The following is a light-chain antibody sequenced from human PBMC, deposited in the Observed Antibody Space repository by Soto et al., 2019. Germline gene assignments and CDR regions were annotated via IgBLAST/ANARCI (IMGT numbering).Light chain of an antibody. CDR2: GAS. CDR3: QQYNNWPRT. V-gene: IGKV3-15*01. CDR1: QSVSSN. J-gene: IGKJ1*01. Sequence: EIVMTQSPATLSVSPGERATLSCRASQSVSSNLAWYQQKPGQAPRLLIYGASTRATGIPARFSGSGSGTEFTLTISILQSEDFAVYHCQQYNNWPRTFGQGTKVEIK.